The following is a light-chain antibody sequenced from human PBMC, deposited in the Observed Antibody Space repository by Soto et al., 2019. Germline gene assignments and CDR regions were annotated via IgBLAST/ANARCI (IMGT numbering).Light chain of an antibody. CDR3: SSYSSSSTFRL. CDR1: SSDVGGYNY. V-gene: IGLV2-14*03. CDR2: DVS. Sequence: QSALTQPASVSGSPGQSITISCTGTSSDVGGYNYVSWYQQHPGKAPKLMIYDVSYRPSGVSDRFSGSKSGNTASLTISGLQAEDEADYYCSSYSSSSTFRLFGGGTKLTVL. J-gene: IGLJ2*01.